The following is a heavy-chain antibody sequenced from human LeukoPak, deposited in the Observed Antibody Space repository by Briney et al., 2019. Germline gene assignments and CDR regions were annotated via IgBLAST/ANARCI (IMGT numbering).Heavy chain of an antibody. V-gene: IGHV1-8*02. CDR2: MNPNSGNT. Sequence: ASVKVSCKASGYTFTSYDIHWVRQAPGQGLEWMGWMNPNSGNTGYAQKFQGRVTMTRNTSISTAYMDLSSLRSEDTAVYYCARVKSDSSGYYYPDYWGQGTLVTVSS. J-gene: IGHJ4*02. D-gene: IGHD3-22*01. CDR3: ARVKSDSSGYYYPDY. CDR1: GYTFTSYD.